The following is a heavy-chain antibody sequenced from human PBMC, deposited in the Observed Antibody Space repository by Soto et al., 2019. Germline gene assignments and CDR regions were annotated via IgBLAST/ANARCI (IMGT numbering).Heavy chain of an antibody. J-gene: IGHJ4*02. CDR2: IRNEANGSTT. Sequence: GGSLRLSCAASGFTFSDHYMDWVRQAPGKGLEWVGRIRNEANGSTTQYAASVRGRFIISRDDSKNSLYLQMNSLKTEDTAIYYCVRHVSRAAGYDFWGQGTLVTVSS. CDR3: VRHVSRAAGYDF. V-gene: IGHV3-72*01. D-gene: IGHD6-13*01. CDR1: GFTFSDHY.